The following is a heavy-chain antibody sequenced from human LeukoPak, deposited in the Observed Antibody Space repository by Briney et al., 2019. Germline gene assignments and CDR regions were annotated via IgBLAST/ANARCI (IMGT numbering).Heavy chain of an antibody. V-gene: IGHV3-7*01. D-gene: IGHD3-3*01. CDR1: GITFSNYW. CDR2: IKQDGSEK. CDR3: ARDNGVVHGVYYMDV. Sequence: PGGPLRLSCAASGITFSNYWMTWVRQATGRGLEWVADIKQDGSEKLYVNSVRGRFTISRDNAKMSLFLQMNSLRAEDTAVYYCARDNGVVHGVYYMDVWGKGTTVTVS. J-gene: IGHJ6*03.